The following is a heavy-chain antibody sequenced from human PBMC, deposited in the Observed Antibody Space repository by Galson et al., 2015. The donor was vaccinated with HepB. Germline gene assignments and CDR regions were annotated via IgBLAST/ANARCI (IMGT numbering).Heavy chain of an antibody. J-gene: IGHJ3*02. CDR3: AKVMVGDAFDI. Sequence: SLRLSCAASGFTFSNYGMRWVRQAPGKGLEWVSGISGSGVRTDYADSVKGRFNISRDNSKNTVHLQMNNLRAEDTALYYCAKVMVGDAFDIWGQGTMVTVSS. V-gene: IGHV3-23*01. CDR1: GFTFSNYG. D-gene: IGHD1-26*01. CDR2: ISGSGVRT.